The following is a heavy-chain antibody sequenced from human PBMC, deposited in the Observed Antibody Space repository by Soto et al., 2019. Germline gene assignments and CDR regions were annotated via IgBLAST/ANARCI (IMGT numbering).Heavy chain of an antibody. CDR1: GYTFTSYA. J-gene: IGHJ4*02. Sequence: ASVKVSCKASGYTFTSYAMHWVRQAPGQRLEWMGRINASNGNTKYAQKFQGRVTMTRDTSTSTVYMELSSLRSEDTAVYYCMILGDIVVVPAAILSKGDFDYWGQGTLVTVSS. CDR2: INASNGNT. CDR3: MILGDIVVVPAAILSKGDFDY. V-gene: IGHV1-3*01. D-gene: IGHD2-2*01.